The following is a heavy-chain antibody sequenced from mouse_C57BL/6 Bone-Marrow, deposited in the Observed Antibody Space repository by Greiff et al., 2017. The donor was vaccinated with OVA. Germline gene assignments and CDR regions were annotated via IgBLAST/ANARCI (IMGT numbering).Heavy chain of an antibody. CDR1: GYTFTDYY. D-gene: IGHD2-2*01. CDR3: ARGIWLRRYFDV. CDR2: INPNNGGT. Sequence: VQLQQSGPELVKPGASVKISCKASGYTFTDYYMNWVKQSHGKSLEWIGDINPNNGGTSYNQKFKGKATLTVDKSSSTAYMELRSLTSEDSAVYYCARGIWLRRYFDVWGTGTTVTVSS. V-gene: IGHV1-26*01. J-gene: IGHJ1*03.